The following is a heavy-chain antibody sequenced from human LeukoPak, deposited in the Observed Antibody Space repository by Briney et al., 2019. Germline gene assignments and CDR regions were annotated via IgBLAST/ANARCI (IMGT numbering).Heavy chain of an antibody. CDR1: GGSINRSYYY. Sequence: SETLSLTCTVSGGSINRSYYYWGWIRQPPGKGLEWIGSIYYSGNTYYNPSLKSRVTISVDTSKNQFSLKLSSVTAADTAVYYCARLMTTVTSEYWGQGTLVAVSS. V-gene: IGHV4-39*01. CDR2: IYYSGNT. J-gene: IGHJ4*02. CDR3: ARLMTTVTSEY. D-gene: IGHD4-17*01.